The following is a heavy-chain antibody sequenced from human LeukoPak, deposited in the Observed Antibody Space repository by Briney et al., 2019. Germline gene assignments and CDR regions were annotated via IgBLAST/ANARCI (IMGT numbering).Heavy chain of an antibody. D-gene: IGHD2-2*01. CDR1: GGSFSGYY. CDR2: INHSGST. CDR3: ASLVPAARGMDV. Sequence: SETLSLTCAVYGGSFSGYYWSWIRQPPGKGLEWIGEINHSGSTNYNPSLKSRVTISVDTSKNQFSLKLSSVTAADTAVYYCASLVPAARGMDVWGKGTTVTVSS. J-gene: IGHJ6*03. V-gene: IGHV4-34*01.